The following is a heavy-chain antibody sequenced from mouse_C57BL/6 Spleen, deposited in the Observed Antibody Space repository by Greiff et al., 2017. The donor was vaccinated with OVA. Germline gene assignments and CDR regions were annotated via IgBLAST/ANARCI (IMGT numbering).Heavy chain of an antibody. Sequence: DVKLQESGPGLVKPSQSLSLTCSVTGYSITSGYYWNWIRQFPGNKLEWMGYISYDGSNNYNPSLKNRISLTRDTSKNQFFLKLNSVTTEDTATYYCARALLFITTVVPFDYWGQGTTLTVSS. CDR2: ISYDGSN. CDR3: ARALLFITTVVPFDY. V-gene: IGHV3-6*01. CDR1: GYSITSGYY. J-gene: IGHJ2*01. D-gene: IGHD1-1*01.